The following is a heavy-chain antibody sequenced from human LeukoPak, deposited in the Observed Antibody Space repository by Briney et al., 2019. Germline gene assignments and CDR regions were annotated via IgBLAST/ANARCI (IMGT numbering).Heavy chain of an antibody. D-gene: IGHD2-2*02. CDR1: GFTFSSYS. CDR2: ISSSSSSYI. Sequence: GGSLRLSCAASGFTFSSYSMNWVRQAPGKGLEWVSSISSSSSSYIYYADSVKGRFTISRDNAKNSLYLQMNSLRAEDTAVYYCARVLGVPAAILGWFDPWGQGTLVTVSS. CDR3: ARVLGVPAAILGWFDP. J-gene: IGHJ5*02. V-gene: IGHV3-21*01.